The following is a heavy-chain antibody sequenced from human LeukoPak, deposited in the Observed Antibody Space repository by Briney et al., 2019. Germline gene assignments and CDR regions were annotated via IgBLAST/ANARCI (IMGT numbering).Heavy chain of an antibody. D-gene: IGHD3-3*01. CDR3: ARDQYDTWSRRGNFDS. Sequence: GGSLRLSCVASVFTFGKYWMSWVRQAPWKGLEWVANIKLDGSEKNYVDSVKGRFTISRDNTKNSLYLQMNSLRVEDTAVFYCARDQYDTWSRRGNFDSWGQGTLVIVSS. CDR2: IKLDGSEK. V-gene: IGHV3-7*03. CDR1: VFTFGKYW. J-gene: IGHJ4*02.